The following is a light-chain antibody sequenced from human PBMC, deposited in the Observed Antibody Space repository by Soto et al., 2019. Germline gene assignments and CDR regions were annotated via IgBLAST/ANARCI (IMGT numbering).Light chain of an antibody. CDR2: GAS. CDR3: QQYDNWPPGT. CDR1: QSLSTN. J-gene: IGKJ1*01. V-gene: IGKV3-15*01. Sequence: EIVMTQSPATLSVSPGERATLSCRASQSLSTNLAWYQQKPGQAPRLLIYGASTRATGIPARFSGSGSGTEFTLTISSLQSEDFAIYYCQQYDNWPPGTFGPGTKVEIK.